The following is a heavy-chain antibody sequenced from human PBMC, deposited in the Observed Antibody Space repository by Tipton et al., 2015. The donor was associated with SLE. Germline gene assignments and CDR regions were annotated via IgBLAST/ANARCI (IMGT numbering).Heavy chain of an antibody. CDR3: ARRRINNWNDPVWFDP. J-gene: IGHJ5*02. CDR1: GGSISSGGYY. Sequence: TLSLTCTVSGGSISSGGYYWSWIRQHPGKGLEWIGYIYYSGSTNYNPSLKSRVTISVDTSKNQFSLKLSSVTAADTAVYYCARRRINNWNDPVWFDPWGQGTLVTVSS. CDR2: IYYSGST. D-gene: IGHD1-20*01. V-gene: IGHV4-61*08.